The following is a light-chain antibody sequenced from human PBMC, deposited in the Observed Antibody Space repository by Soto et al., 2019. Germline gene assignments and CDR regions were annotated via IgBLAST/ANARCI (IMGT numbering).Light chain of an antibody. J-gene: IGLJ2*01. Sequence: QSALTQPGSVSGSPGQSITISCTGTSSDVGSYNLVSWYQQHPGKAPKLMIYEVSKRPSGVSNRFSGSKSGNTASLTISGLQAEHEADYYCCSYAGSSTFVFGGGTKLTVL. CDR3: CSYAGSSTFV. CDR2: EVS. V-gene: IGLV2-23*02. CDR1: SSDVGSYNL.